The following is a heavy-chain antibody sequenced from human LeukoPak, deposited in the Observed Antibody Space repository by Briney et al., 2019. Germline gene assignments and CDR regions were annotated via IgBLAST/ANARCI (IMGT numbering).Heavy chain of an antibody. CDR1: GFPFSNYP. J-gene: IGHJ4*02. D-gene: IGHD3-9*01. CDR3: AKWGDFDVLTGYYVPDF. V-gene: IGHV3-23*01. CDR2: IPGSGGNT. Sequence: GGSLDLSGEASGFPFSNYPMSGVGRAPGRGRSGSSPIPGSGGNTYYADSVKGRFTISRDNSKNTLYLQMNSLRDEDTAVYYCAKWGDFDVLTGYYVPDFWGQGTLVTVSS.